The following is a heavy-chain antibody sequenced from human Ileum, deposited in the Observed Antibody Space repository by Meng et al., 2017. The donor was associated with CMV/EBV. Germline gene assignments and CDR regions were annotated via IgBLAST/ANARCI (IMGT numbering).Heavy chain of an antibody. CDR1: GFTFYDYG. CDR2: INWSGSST. Sequence: GGSLRLSCAASGFTFYDYGMSWVRQAPGKGLEWVSGINWSGSSTGYADSVKGRFTISRDNAKNSLYLQMNSLRAEDTALYYCARGDSSAYYYFDYWGQGTLVTVSS. J-gene: IGHJ4*02. CDR3: ARGDSSAYYYFDY. V-gene: IGHV3-20*04. D-gene: IGHD3-22*01.